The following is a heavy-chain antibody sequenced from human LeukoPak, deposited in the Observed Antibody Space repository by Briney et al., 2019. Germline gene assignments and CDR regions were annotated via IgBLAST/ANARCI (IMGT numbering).Heavy chain of an antibody. J-gene: IGHJ4*02. CDR1: GYSISSGYY. Sequence: SETLSLTCTVSGYSISSGYYWGWIRQPPGKGVECIGCMYHSGSSYYNPSLKRRVTISVDTSKNQFSLKLRSVTAADTAVYYCASTLDIVVVPAAGAFDYWGQGTLVTVSS. CDR2: MYHSGSS. V-gene: IGHV4-38-2*02. CDR3: ASTLDIVVVPAAGAFDY. D-gene: IGHD2-2*01.